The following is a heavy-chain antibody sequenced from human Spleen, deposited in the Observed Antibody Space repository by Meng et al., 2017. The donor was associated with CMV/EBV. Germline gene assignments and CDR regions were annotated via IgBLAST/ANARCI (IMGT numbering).Heavy chain of an antibody. D-gene: IGHD2-8*01. CDR3: ARDLNPGVYYGPDV. CDR2: VYNDATR. J-gene: IGHJ6*02. CDR1: GFSINSHY. V-gene: IGHV3-53*05. Sequence: GESLKISCAVSGFSINSHYMSWVRQAPGKGLEWVSIVYNDATRYYADSVKGRFTISRDNSKNTVFLEMNSLRTEDTAVYYCARDLNPGVYYGPDVWGQGTTVTVSS.